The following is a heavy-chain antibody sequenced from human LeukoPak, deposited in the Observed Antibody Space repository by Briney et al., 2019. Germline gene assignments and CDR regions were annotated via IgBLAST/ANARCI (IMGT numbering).Heavy chain of an antibody. Sequence: SVKVSCKASGGTFSSYAISRVRQAPGQGREWMGGIIPIFGTANYAQKLQGRVTITTDESTSTAYMELSSLRSEDTDVYYCGSPLMGVRGVIGGPLDVWGKGTTVTVSS. CDR2: IIPIFGTA. V-gene: IGHV1-69*05. CDR1: GGTFSSYA. J-gene: IGHJ6*04. CDR3: GSPLMGVRGVIGGPLDV. D-gene: IGHD3-10*01.